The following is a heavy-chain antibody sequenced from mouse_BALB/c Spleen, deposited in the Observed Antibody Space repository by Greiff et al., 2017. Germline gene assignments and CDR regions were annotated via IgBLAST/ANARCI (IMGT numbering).Heavy chain of an antibody. CDR2: ISSGGSYT. V-gene: IGHV5-6-4*01. Sequence: DVMLVESGGGLVKPGGSLKLSCAASGFTFSSYTMSWVRQTPEKRLEWVATISSGGSYTYYPDSVKGRFTISRDNAKNTLYLQMSSLKSEDTAMYYCTRPSSESYYFDYWGQGTTLTVSS. CDR1: GFTFSSYT. CDR3: TRPSSESYYFDY. D-gene: IGHD2-12*01. J-gene: IGHJ2*01.